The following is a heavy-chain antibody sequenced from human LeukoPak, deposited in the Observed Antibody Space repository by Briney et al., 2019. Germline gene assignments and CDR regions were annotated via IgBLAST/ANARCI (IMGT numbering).Heavy chain of an antibody. CDR2: INHSGST. D-gene: IGHD6-19*01. Sequence: PSETLSLTCAVYGVSFSGYYWSWLRQPPGKGLEWIGEINHSGSTNYNPSLKSRVTISVDTSKNQFSLKLSSVTAADTAVYYCARSGYSSGWRGRNWFDPWGQGTLVTVSS. J-gene: IGHJ5*02. CDR1: GVSFSGYY. V-gene: IGHV4-34*01. CDR3: ARSGYSSGWRGRNWFDP.